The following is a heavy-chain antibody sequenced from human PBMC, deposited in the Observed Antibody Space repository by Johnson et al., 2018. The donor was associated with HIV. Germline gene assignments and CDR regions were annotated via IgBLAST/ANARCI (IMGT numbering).Heavy chain of an antibody. Sequence: VQLVESGGGLVQPGGSLRLSCAASGLTVSSNYMNWVRQAPGKGLEWVSIIYSAGRTFYADSVKGRFTISRDNSENTVFLQMNSLRAEDTAVYYCARDQDWGYYDSTAFDIWGQGTMVTVSS. V-gene: IGHV3-66*02. J-gene: IGHJ3*02. CDR2: IYSAGRT. D-gene: IGHD3-22*01. CDR3: ARDQDWGYYDSTAFDI. CDR1: GLTVSSNY.